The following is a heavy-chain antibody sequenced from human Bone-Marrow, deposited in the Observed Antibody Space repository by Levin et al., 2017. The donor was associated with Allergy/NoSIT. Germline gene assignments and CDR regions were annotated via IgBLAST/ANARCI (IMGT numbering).Heavy chain of an antibody. D-gene: IGHD3-10*01. CDR3: VTRGSGRSLDS. Sequence: GGSLRLSCTASGITVGNNYMCWVRQAPGKGLEWVSLIYSGGSTHYADSVEGRFTISRDSSKNTLYLQMNRLRAEDTAMYYCVTRGSGRSLDSWGQGTLVTVSS. V-gene: IGHV3-53*01. J-gene: IGHJ4*02. CDR1: GITVGNNY. CDR2: IYSGGST.